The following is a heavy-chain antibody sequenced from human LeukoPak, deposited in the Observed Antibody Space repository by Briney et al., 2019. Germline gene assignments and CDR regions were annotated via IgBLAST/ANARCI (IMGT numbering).Heavy chain of an antibody. CDR3: AIGAAFDP. CDR1: GLTISSYW. CDR2: INSDGSST. J-gene: IGHJ5*02. Sequence: PGESLRLSCAASGLTISSYWMHWVRQPPGKGLVWVSRINSDGSSTSYADSVKGRFTISRDNVKNTLYLQMHSLRAEDTAMYYCAIGAAFDPWGQGTLVTASS. V-gene: IGHV3-74*01.